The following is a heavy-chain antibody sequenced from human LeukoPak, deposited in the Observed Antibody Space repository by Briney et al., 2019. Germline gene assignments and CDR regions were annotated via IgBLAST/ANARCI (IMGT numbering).Heavy chain of an antibody. Sequence: GGSLRVSCAASGFTFINYAMHWVRQARGKGLEWVAVISFDATKEYFGKSVKGRFTISRDNSKATLYLQMHRLRIEDTALYFCARFKVGTNTTQKNAFDIWGRGTEVAVSS. J-gene: IGHJ3*02. CDR2: ISFDATKE. D-gene: IGHD1-1*01. CDR3: ARFKVGTNTTQKNAFDI. V-gene: IGHV3-30*01. CDR1: GFTFINYA.